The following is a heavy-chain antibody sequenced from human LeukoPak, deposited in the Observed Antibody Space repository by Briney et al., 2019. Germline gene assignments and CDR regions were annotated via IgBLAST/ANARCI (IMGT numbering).Heavy chain of an antibody. V-gene: IGHV1-69*04. CDR3: AREYDSRGY. J-gene: IGHJ4*02. D-gene: IGHD3-22*01. Sequence: SVKVPCKASGGTFSSYAISWVRQAPGQGLEWMGRIIPILGIANYAQKFQGRVTITADKSTSTAYMELSSLRSEDTAVYYCAREYDSRGYWGQGTLVTVSS. CDR2: IIPILGIA. CDR1: GGTFSSYA.